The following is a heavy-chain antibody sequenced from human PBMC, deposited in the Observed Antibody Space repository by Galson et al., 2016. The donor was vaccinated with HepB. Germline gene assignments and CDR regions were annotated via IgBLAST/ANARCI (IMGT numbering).Heavy chain of an antibody. Sequence: SLRLSCAASGFTFSSYGMHWVRQAPGKGLEWVAVISDDGSNKYYVDSEKGRFTISRDNSKNTLYLQMNSLRAEDTAVYYCAKIRQPYYYAIDVWGKGTTVTISS. V-gene: IGHV3-30*18. CDR1: GFTFSSYG. D-gene: IGHD2-2*01. CDR3: AKIRQPYYYAIDV. CDR2: ISDDGSNK. J-gene: IGHJ6*04.